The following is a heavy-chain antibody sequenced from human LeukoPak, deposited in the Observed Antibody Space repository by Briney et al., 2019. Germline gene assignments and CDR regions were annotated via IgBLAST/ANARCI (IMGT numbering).Heavy chain of an antibody. V-gene: IGHV4-30-4*08. CDR2: TYYSGNT. Sequence: SETLSLTCAVYGGSFSGYYWSWIRQPPGKGLEWIAYTYYSGNTYYNPSLESRVTISVDTSKNQFSLKLSSVTAADAAIYYCVRDANYFDYWGQGTLVTVSS. J-gene: IGHJ4*02. CDR1: GGSFSGYY. CDR3: VRDANYFDY.